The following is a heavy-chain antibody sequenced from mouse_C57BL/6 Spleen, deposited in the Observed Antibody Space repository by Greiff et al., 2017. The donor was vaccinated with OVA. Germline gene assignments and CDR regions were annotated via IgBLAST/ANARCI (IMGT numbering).Heavy chain of an antibody. CDR1: GYTFTSYW. CDR2: IHPNSGST. Sequence: VQLQQPGAELVKPGASVKLSCKASGYTFTSYWMHWVKQRPGPGLEWIGMIHPNSGSTNYNEKFKSKATLTVDKSSSTAYMQLSSLTAEDSAVYYCARSRTGAYAMDYWGQGTSVTVSS. V-gene: IGHV1-64*01. J-gene: IGHJ4*01. D-gene: IGHD4-1*01. CDR3: ARSRTGAYAMDY.